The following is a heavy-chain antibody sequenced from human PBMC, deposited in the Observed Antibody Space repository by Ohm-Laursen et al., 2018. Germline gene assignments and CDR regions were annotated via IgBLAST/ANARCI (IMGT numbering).Heavy chain of an antibody. V-gene: IGHV3-15*01. CDR1: GFTFSNAW. Sequence: SLRLSCTASGFTFSNAWMSWVRQAPGKGLEWVGRTKSKTDGGTTDYAAPVKGRFTISRDDSKNTLYLQMNSLKTEDTAVYYCTTGGSKYYYYYGMDVWGQGTTVTVSS. J-gene: IGHJ6*02. CDR3: TTGGSKYYYYYGMDV. D-gene: IGHD2-15*01. CDR2: TKSKTDGGTT.